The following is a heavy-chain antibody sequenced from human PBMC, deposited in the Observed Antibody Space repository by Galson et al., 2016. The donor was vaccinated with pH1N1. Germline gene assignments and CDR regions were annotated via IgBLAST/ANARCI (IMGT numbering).Heavy chain of an antibody. CDR2: ISGSSYT. CDR3: TRGGLGVHYYDSSGPIDY. CDR1: GFTFSDYY. Sequence: SLRLSCAASGFTFSDYYMRWIRQAPGKGLEWISDISGSSYTNYADSVKGRFTISRDNAKNSLYLQMNSLRAEDTANYYCTRGGLGVHYYDSSGPIDYWGQGTLVIVSS. D-gene: IGHD3-22*01. V-gene: IGHV3-11*06. J-gene: IGHJ4*02.